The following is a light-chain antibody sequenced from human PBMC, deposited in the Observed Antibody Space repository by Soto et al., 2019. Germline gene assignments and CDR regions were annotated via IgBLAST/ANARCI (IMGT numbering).Light chain of an antibody. Sequence: QSALTQPASVSGSPGQSITISCTGTSSDVGNCNLVSWYQQHPGKAPKLIIYEGSKRPSGVSNRFSGSKSGNTASLTVSGLQAEDEADYYCCSYAPTSTFVFGTGTKVTVL. J-gene: IGLJ1*01. CDR2: EGS. CDR3: CSYAPTSTFV. CDR1: SSDVGNCNL. V-gene: IGLV2-23*01.